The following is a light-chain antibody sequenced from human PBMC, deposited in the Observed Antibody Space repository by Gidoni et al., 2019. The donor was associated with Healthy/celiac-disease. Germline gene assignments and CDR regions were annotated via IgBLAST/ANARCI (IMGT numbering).Light chain of an antibody. J-gene: IGKJ4*01. V-gene: IGKV3-15*01. Sequence: EIVMTQAPATLSVSPGERATLSCRASQSGSSNLAWYQQKPGQAPSLLIYGSSTRATGIPARFSCSGSGTEFTLPISSLQSEDFAVYYCQQYNNWPPLTFGGGTKVEIK. CDR1: QSGSSN. CDR2: GSS. CDR3: QQYNNWPPLT.